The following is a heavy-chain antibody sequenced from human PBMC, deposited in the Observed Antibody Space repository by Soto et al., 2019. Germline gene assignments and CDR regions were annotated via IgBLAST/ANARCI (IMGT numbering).Heavy chain of an antibody. CDR1: GFTFSDYY. V-gene: IGHV3-11*01. J-gene: IGHJ4*02. CDR2: ISHSGTTV. CDR3: ARFARYGDYGESFDS. D-gene: IGHD4-17*01. Sequence: QVQLVESGGGLVKPGGSLTLSCAASGFTFSDYYMSWIRQAPGKGLEWVSYISHSGTTVYYADSVKGRFTISRDNAKNSLYLQMNSLRAEDTAVYYCARFARYGDYGESFDSWGQGTLVTVSS.